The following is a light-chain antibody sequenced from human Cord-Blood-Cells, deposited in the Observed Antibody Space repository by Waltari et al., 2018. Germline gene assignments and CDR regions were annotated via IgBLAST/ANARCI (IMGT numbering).Light chain of an antibody. V-gene: IGLV2-23*01. CDR2: EGS. J-gene: IGLJ3*02. CDR1: SSDVGSYNL. Sequence: QSALTQPASVSGSPGQSITISCTGTSSDVGSYNLVSWYQQHPGKAPKLMIYEGSKRPSVVSNRFSGSKSGNTASRTISGLQAEDEADYYCCSYAGRVFGGGTKLTVL. CDR3: CSYAGRV.